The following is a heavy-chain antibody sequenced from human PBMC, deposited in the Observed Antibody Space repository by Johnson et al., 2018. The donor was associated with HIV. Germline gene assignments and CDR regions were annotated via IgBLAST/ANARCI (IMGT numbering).Heavy chain of an antibody. CDR3: ARGKGAAAGLDAFDS. CDR1: GFTFSSYD. CDR2: IGTAGDT. J-gene: IGHJ3*02. D-gene: IGHD6-13*01. Sequence: VQLVESGGGLVQPGGSLRLSCAASGFTFSSYDMHWVRQATGKGLEWVSAIGTAGDTYYPGSVKGRFTISRENAKNSLYLQLNSLRAADTALYYCARGKGAAAGLDAFDSWGQGTMVIVAS. V-gene: IGHV3-13*01.